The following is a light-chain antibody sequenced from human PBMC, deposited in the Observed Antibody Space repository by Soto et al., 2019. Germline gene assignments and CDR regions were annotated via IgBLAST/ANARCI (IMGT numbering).Light chain of an antibody. V-gene: IGKV3-11*01. CDR3: HQRSNWPIT. CDR2: DAS. Sequence: DIVLTQTPGTLSVSPGERATLSCRASQSVSSHLVWFQQKPGQAPRLLIYDASTRATGIPARFSGSGSGTDFTLTISSLEPEDFAVYYCHQRSNWPITFGQGTRPAI. CDR1: QSVSSH. J-gene: IGKJ5*01.